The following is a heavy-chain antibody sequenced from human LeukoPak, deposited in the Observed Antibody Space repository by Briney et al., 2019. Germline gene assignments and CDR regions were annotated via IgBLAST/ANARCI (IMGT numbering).Heavy chain of an antibody. D-gene: IGHD6-6*01. CDR1: GGSISSGGYY. Sequence: SETLSLTCTVSGGSISSGGYYWSWIRQPPGKGLEWIEYIYHSGSTYYNPSLKSRVTISVDRSKNQFSLKLSSVTAADTAVYYCARDAIAAGSPKGNSWGQGTLVTVSS. CDR3: ARDAIAAGSPKGNS. V-gene: IGHV4-30-2*01. J-gene: IGHJ4*02. CDR2: IYHSGST.